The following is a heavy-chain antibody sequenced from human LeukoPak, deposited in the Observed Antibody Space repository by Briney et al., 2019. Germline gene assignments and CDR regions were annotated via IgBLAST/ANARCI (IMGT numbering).Heavy chain of an antibody. CDR3: AKDLGQQPNRVGPIDY. V-gene: IGHV3-30*18. Sequence: GGSLRLSCAASGFTFSSYGMHWVRQAPGKGLEWVAVISYDGSNKYYADSVKGRFTISRDNSKNTLYLQMNSLRAEDTAVYYCAKDLGQQPNRVGPIDYWGQGTLVTVSS. CDR2: ISYDGSNK. CDR1: GFTFSSYG. J-gene: IGHJ4*02. D-gene: IGHD6-13*01.